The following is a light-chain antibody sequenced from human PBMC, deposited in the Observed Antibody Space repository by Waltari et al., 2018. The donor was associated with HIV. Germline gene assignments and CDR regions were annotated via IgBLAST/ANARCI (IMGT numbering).Light chain of an antibody. CDR3: QSADTSASFMI. J-gene: IGLJ2*01. Sequence: SSDLTQPHSVSVSPGQTARITCSGDAFPKQFASWYQQKTGQAPVLVIHRDTERPSGIPERFSGSSSGTTVTLTISGVQAEDEADYYCQSADTSASFMIFGGGTRLTVL. CDR1: AFPKQF. CDR2: RDT. V-gene: IGLV3-25*03.